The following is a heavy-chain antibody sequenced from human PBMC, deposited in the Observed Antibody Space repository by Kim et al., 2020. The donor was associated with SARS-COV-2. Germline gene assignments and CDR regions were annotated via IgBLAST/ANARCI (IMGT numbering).Heavy chain of an antibody. V-gene: IGHV3-30*04. CDR1: GFTFSSYA. CDR3: AREKGASGRVVVTAIPSFFDY. CDR2: ISYDGSNK. D-gene: IGHD2-21*02. J-gene: IGHJ4*02. Sequence: GGSLRLSCAASGFTFSSYAMHWVRQAPGKGLEWVAVISYDGSNKYYADSVKGRFTISRDNSKNTLYLQMNSLRAEDTAVYYCAREKGASGRVVVTAIPSFFDYWGQGTLVTVSS.